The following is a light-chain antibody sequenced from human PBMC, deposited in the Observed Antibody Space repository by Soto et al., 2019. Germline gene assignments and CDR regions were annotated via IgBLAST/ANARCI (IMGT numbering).Light chain of an antibody. CDR1: QSVSYNY. V-gene: IGKV3-20*01. CDR3: QQYGDSQWT. Sequence: ESVLSQSPGTLSLSPGERATLSCRASQSVSYNYFAWFQQKPGQAPRLLIYSASIRATGIPDRFSGSGSGTDFSLTISRLEPEDFGMYYCQQYGDSQWTFGQGTKVEMK. CDR2: SAS. J-gene: IGKJ1*01.